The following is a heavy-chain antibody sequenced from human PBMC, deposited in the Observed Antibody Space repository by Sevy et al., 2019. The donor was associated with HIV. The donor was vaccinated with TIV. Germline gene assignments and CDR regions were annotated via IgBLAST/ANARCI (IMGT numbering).Heavy chain of an antibody. CDR3: TRVIVCLRLGHYYYYYYMDV. CDR1: GFTFSSYA. D-gene: IGHD1-26*01. CDR2: ISSNGGST. Sequence: GGSLRLSCAAPGFTFSSYAMHWVRQAPGKGLEYVSAISSNGGSTYYADSVKGRFTVSRDKSKNTLYLQMGSLRAEDMAVYYCTRVIVCLRLGHYYYYYYMDVWGKGTTVTVSS. V-gene: IGHV3-64*02. J-gene: IGHJ6*03.